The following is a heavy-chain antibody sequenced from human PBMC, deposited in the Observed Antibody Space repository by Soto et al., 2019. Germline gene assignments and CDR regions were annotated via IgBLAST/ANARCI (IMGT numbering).Heavy chain of an antibody. CDR1: GFTVSPRY. CDR3: AKGRTYIDAFDI. Sequence: QLVESGGGLIQPGGSLRLSCALSGFTVSPRYMIWVRQAPGKALEWVSVIYAGGSTYYPDSVKGRFTLSRDNSKTTLYLQMDSLRTEDTAVYYCAKGRTYIDAFDIWGQGTMVTVSS. V-gene: IGHV3-53*01. CDR2: IYAGGST. J-gene: IGHJ3*02.